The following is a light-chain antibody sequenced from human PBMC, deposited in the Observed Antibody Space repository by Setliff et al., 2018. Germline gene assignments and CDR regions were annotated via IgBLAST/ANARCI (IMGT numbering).Light chain of an antibody. CDR3: FSYTSSSSYV. CDR1: SSDVGGYDY. CDR2: DVS. Sequence: QSVLTQPASVSGSLGQSITISCTGSSSDVGGYDYVSWYQHHPGRAPKFMIYDVSKRPSGVSNRFSGSKSGNTASLTISGLQAEDEADYYCFSYTSSSSYVFGSGTKVTV. V-gene: IGLV2-14*03. J-gene: IGLJ1*01.